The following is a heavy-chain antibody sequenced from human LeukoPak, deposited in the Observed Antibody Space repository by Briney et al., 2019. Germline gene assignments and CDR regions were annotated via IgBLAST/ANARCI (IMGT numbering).Heavy chain of an antibody. CDR3: ASDFYSYNHYKY. J-gene: IGHJ4*02. CDR1: GFTFSSYG. D-gene: IGHD1-14*01. CDR2: ISYDGSNK. V-gene: IGHV3-30*03. Sequence: GGSLRLSCAASGFTFSSYGMHWVRQAPGKGLEWVAVISYDGSNKYYADSVKGRFTISRDNSKNTLYLQMNSLRAEDTAVYYCASDFYSYNHYKYWGQGTLVTVSS.